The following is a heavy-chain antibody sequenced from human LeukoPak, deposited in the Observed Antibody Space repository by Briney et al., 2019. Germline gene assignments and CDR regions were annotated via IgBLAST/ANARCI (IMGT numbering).Heavy chain of an antibody. CDR2: IYTSGST. V-gene: IGHV4-61*02. D-gene: IGHD1-26*01. CDR3: ARDEWGHGASLDY. J-gene: IGHJ4*02. CDR1: GGSISSGSYY. Sequence: MPSETLSLTCTVSGGSISSGSYYWSWIRQPAGKGLEWIGRIYTSGSTNYNPSLKSRVTISVDTSKNQFSLKLSSVTAADTAVYYCARDEWGHGASLDYWGQGTLVTVSS.